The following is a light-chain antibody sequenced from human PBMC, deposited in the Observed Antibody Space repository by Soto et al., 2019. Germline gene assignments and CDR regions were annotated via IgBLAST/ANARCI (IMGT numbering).Light chain of an antibody. CDR2: EVS. CDR1: SSDVGAYDF. J-gene: IGLJ1*01. Sequence: QSVLTQPASVSGSPRQSISLSCTETSSDVGAYDFVSWYQQHPDKAPKLMIYEVSNRPSGVSNRFSGSKSVNTATLTISGLQAEDEADYYCSSYTSSSTRVFGTGTKVTVL. V-gene: IGLV2-14*03. CDR3: SSYTSSSTRV.